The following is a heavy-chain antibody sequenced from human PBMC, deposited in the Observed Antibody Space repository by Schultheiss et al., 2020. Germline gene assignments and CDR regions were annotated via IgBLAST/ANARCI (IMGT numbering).Heavy chain of an antibody. CDR3: ATAGENLGELSSSFGY. CDR1: GYTFTSYY. J-gene: IGHJ4*02. V-gene: IGHV1/OR15-3*02. CDR2: INAGNGNT. Sequence: ASVKVSCKASGYTFTSYYVHWVRQAPGQRLEWMGWINAGNGNTKYSQKFQGRVTMTEDTSTDTAYMELSSLRSEDTAVYYCATAGENLGELSSSFGYWGQGTLVTVSS. D-gene: IGHD3-16*02.